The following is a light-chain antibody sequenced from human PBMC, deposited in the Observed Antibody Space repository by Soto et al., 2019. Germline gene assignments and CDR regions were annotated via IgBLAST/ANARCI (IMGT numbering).Light chain of an antibody. CDR1: QSISSW. CDR3: QQYNSLWT. CDR2: DAS. J-gene: IGKJ1*01. Sequence: DIQMTQSPSTLSASVGDRVTITCRASQSISSWLAWYQQKPGKAPKLLIYDASSLESGVPSRFSGSGSGTEFTLTISSLQPDVFATYYCQQYNSLWTFGQGTKVEIK. V-gene: IGKV1-5*01.